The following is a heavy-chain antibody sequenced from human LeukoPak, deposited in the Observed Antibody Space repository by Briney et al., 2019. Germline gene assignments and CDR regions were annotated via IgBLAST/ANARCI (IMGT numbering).Heavy chain of an antibody. CDR1: GGSISSSSYY. J-gene: IGHJ6*04. Sequence: SETLSLTCTVSGGSISSSSYYWGWIRQPPGKGLEWIGSIYYSGSTYYNPSLKSRVTISVDTSKNQFSLKLSSVTAADTAVYYYARQWELNTRLGDVWGKGTTVTISS. CDR2: IYYSGST. V-gene: IGHV4-39*01. D-gene: IGHD1-26*01. CDR3: ARQWELNTRLGDV.